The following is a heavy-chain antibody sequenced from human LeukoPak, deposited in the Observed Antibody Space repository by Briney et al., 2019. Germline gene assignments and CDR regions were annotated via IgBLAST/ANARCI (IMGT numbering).Heavy chain of an antibody. CDR1: GFTFSSYA. CDR3: AKGRPIVVVVAATYYFDY. D-gene: IGHD2-15*01. V-gene: IGHV3-23*01. CDR2: ISGSGGST. Sequence: GGSLRLSCAASGFTFSSYAMSWVRQAPGKGLEWVSAISGSGGSTYYADSVKGRFTVSRDNSKNTLYLQMTSLRAEDTAVYYCAKGRPIVVVVAATYYFDYWGQGTLVTVSS. J-gene: IGHJ4*02.